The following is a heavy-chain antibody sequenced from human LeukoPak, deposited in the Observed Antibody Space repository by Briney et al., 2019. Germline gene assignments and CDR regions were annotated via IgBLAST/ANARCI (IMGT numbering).Heavy chain of an antibody. CDR1: GFTFSSYA. J-gene: IGHJ6*02. CDR2: ISGSGGST. V-gene: IGHV3-23*01. Sequence: GGSLRLSCAASGFTFSSYAMSWVRQAPGKGLEWVSAISGSGGSTYYADSVKGRFTISRDNSKNTLYLQVNSLRAEDTAVYYCAKSLDYYYYYGMDVWGQGTTVTVSS. CDR3: AKSLDYYYYYGMDV.